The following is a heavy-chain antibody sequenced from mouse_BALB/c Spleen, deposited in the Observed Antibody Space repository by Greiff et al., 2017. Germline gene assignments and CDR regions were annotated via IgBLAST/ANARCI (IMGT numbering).Heavy chain of an antibody. CDR2: IRNKANGYTT. CDR3: ARAYEGYYGGYFDV. D-gene: IGHD2-3*01. CDR1: GFTFTDYY. V-gene: IGHV7-3*02. J-gene: IGHJ1*01. Sequence: EVKLVESGGGLVQPGGSLRLSCATSGFTFTDYYMSWVRQPPGKALEWLGFIRNKANGYTTEYSASVKGRFTISRDNSQSILYLQMNTLRAEDSATYYCARAYEGYYGGYFDVWGAGTTVTVSS.